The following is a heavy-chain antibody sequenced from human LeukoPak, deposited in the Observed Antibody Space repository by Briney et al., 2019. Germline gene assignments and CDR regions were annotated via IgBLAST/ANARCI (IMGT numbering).Heavy chain of an antibody. D-gene: IGHD6-13*01. CDR2: VSSSSSTI. J-gene: IGHJ6*03. Sequence: GGSLRLSCAASGFTFSSYSMNWVRQAPGKGLEWVSYVSSSSSTIYYADSVKGRFTISRDNSKNTLYLQMNSLRAEDTAVYYCAKDSSSWYRYYYYMDVWGKGTTVTISS. CDR1: GFTFSSYS. V-gene: IGHV3-48*01. CDR3: AKDSSSWYRYYYYMDV.